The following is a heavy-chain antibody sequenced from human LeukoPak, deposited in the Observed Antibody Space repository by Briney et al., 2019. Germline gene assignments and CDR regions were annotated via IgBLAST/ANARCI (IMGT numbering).Heavy chain of an antibody. Sequence: GESLKISCRGSGYHFNTYWIGWVRQMPEKGLEWLGIIYPRDSDTRYSPSFQGQVSISVDTSIDTAYLQWSSVKASDTAMYYCARLLAAPYYINFWGQGTLVTVSS. V-gene: IGHV5-51*01. CDR1: GYHFNTYW. J-gene: IGHJ4*02. CDR2: IYPRDSDT. D-gene: IGHD6-25*01. CDR3: ARLLAAPYYINF.